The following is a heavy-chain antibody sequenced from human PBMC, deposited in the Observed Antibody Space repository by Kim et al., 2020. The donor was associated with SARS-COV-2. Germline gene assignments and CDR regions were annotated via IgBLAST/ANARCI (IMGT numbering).Heavy chain of an antibody. V-gene: IGHV1-58*02. Sequence: SVKVSCKASGFTFTSSAMQWVRQARGQRLEWIGWIVVGSGNTNYAQKFQERVTITRDMSTSTAYMELSSLRSEDTAVYYCAAVQWVTFYYYMDVWGKGTTVTVSS. CDR1: GFTFTSSA. CDR2: IVVGSGNT. D-gene: IGHD5-18*01. J-gene: IGHJ6*03. CDR3: AAVQWVTFYYYMDV.